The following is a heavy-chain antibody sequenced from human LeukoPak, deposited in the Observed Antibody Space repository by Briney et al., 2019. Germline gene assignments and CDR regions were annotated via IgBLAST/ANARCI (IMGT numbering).Heavy chain of an antibody. D-gene: IGHD2-2*01. CDR1: GGSVSSGSYY. CDR3: AGELGNLPADNWFDP. CDR2: IYYSGST. J-gene: IGHJ5*02. V-gene: IGHV4-61*01. Sequence: SETLSLTCTVSGGSVSSGSYYWSWIRQPPGKGLEWIGYIYYSGSTNYNPSLKSRVTMSVDTSKNQFSLKLSSVTAADTAVYYCAGELGNLPADNWFDPWGQGTLVTVSS.